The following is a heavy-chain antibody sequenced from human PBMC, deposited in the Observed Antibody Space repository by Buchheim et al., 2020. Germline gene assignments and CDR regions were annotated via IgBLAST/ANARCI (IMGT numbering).Heavy chain of an antibody. V-gene: IGHV3-48*03. CDR2: ISSSGSTI. Sequence: EVQLVESGGGLVQPGGSLRLSCAASGFTFSSYEMNWVRQAPGKGLEWVSYISSSGSTIYYADSVKGRFTISRDNAENSLYLQMNSLRAEDTAVYYCASIQHYYGSGSYYSDYGMDVWGQGTT. D-gene: IGHD3-10*01. CDR1: GFTFSSYE. J-gene: IGHJ6*02. CDR3: ASIQHYYGSGSYYSDYGMDV.